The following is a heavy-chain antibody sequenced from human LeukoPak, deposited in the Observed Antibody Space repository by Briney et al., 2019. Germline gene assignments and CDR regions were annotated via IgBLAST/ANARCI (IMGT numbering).Heavy chain of an antibody. J-gene: IGHJ4*02. CDR3: GRNLGSGSDH. Sequence: SEALSLTCSVSGASVSSDYWNWIRQSPGRGLEWIGYTHYRGDINYNPSLKSRLTMSVDASSNQVSLKLSSVTAADAAVYYCGRNLGSGSDHWGQGTLVTVSS. CDR2: THYRGDI. CDR1: GASVSSDY. D-gene: IGHD3-10*01. V-gene: IGHV4-59*02.